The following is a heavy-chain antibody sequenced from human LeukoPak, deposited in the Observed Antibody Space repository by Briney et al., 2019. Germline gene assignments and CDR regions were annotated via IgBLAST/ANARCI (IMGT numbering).Heavy chain of an antibody. CDR3: ARHCYGSGSYYNVAHY. CDR2: INPSGGST. D-gene: IGHD3-10*01. V-gene: IGHV1-46*01. CDR1: GYTFSSYY. Sequence: ASVNVSCKASGYTFSSYYMHWVRRAPGQGLEWMGTINPSGGSTTYAQKFQGRVTMTRDMSTSTAYMELSSLTSDDTAVYYCARHCYGSGSYYNVAHYWGQGTLVTVSS. J-gene: IGHJ4*02.